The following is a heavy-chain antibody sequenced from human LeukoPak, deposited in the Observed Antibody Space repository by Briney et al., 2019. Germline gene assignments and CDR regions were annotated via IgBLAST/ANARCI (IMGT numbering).Heavy chain of an antibody. D-gene: IGHD6-13*01. V-gene: IGHV1-46*01. CDR3: ARELAAAGPANWFDP. CDR1: GYTFTKYG. CDR2: INPSGGST. J-gene: IGHJ5*02. Sequence: ASVKVSCKASGYTFTKYGLTWVRQAPGQGLEWMGIINPSGGSTSYAQKFQGRVTMTRDTSTSTVYMELSSLRSEDTAVYYCARELAAAGPANWFDPWGQGTLVTVSS.